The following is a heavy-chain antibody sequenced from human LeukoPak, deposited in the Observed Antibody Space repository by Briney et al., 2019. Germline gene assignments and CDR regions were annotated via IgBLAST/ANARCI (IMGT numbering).Heavy chain of an antibody. D-gene: IGHD6-13*01. Sequence: PGGPLRLSCAASGFTFSTYSMGWVRQAPGKGLEWVSVIYSVGSTYYADSVKGRFTISRDNSKNNLYLQMNSLRAEDTAVYYCVRDSVSSSWMGYWGQGTLVTVSS. V-gene: IGHV3-53*01. CDR1: GFTFSTYS. CDR2: IYSVGST. J-gene: IGHJ4*02. CDR3: VRDSVSSSWMGY.